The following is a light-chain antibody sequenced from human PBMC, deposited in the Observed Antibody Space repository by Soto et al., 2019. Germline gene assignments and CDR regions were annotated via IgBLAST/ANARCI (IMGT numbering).Light chain of an antibody. Sequence: EIVMTQSPATLSVSPGERATLSCRASQSVSSNLAWYQQKHGQAPRLLIYGASTRATGIPARFSGSGSGTEVILTISSLQSEDFAVYYCQQYNNWPPLTFGGGTKVEIK. CDR2: GAS. CDR1: QSVSSN. CDR3: QQYNNWPPLT. J-gene: IGKJ4*01. V-gene: IGKV3-15*01.